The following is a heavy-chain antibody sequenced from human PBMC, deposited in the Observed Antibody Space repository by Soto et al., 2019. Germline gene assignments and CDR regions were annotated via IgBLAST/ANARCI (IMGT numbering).Heavy chain of an antibody. CDR1: GGSVSSGTYF. D-gene: IGHD2-21*02. CDR2: IHYSGSP. Sequence: QVQLQESGPGLVKPSEPLSLTCTVSGGSVSSGTYFWSWIRQPPGKGLEWIGYIHYSGSPNYNPFVKSRVTIVVDRSRNQFSLRLSSVTAAATALYYCARYSPVTGPNYFVSWGQGALVTVSS. CDR3: ARYSPVTGPNYFVS. V-gene: IGHV4-61*01. J-gene: IGHJ4*02.